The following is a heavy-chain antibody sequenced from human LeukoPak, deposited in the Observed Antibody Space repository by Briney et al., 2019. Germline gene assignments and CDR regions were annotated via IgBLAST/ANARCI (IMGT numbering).Heavy chain of an antibody. CDR3: ARREPYYYYYMDV. Sequence: SETLSLTCAVYGGSFSGYYWSWIRQPPGKGLEWIGEINHSGSTNYNPSLKSRVTISVDTSKNQFSLKLSSVAAADTAVYYCARREPYYYYYMDVWGKGTTVTVSS. CDR1: GGSFSGYY. V-gene: IGHV4-34*01. D-gene: IGHD1-26*01. J-gene: IGHJ6*03. CDR2: INHSGST.